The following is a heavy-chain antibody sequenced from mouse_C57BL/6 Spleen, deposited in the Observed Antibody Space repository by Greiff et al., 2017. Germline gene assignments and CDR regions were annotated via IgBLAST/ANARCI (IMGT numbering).Heavy chain of an antibody. CDR3: TRDSHYYGSSYDY. CDR1: GFTFSSYA. Sequence: DVMLVESGEGLVKPGGSLKLSCAASGFTFSSYAMSWVRQTPEKRLEWVAYISSGGDYIYYADTVKGRFTISRDSARNTLYLQMSSLKSEDTAMYYCTRDSHYYGSSYDYWGQGTTLTVSS. D-gene: IGHD1-1*01. CDR2: ISSGGDYI. V-gene: IGHV5-9-1*02. J-gene: IGHJ2*01.